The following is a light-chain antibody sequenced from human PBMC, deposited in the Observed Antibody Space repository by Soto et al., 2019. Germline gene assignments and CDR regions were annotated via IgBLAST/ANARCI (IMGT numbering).Light chain of an antibody. Sequence: QSVLTQPASVSGSPGQSITISCTGTRRDIGGYNYVSWSQQHPGKAPQLIIYEVSNRPSGVSNRFSGSKSGNTASLTISGLQAEDEADYYCSSYTSSSTYVFGTGTKLTVL. CDR3: SSYTSSSTYV. CDR1: RRDIGGYNY. J-gene: IGLJ1*01. V-gene: IGLV2-14*01. CDR2: EVS.